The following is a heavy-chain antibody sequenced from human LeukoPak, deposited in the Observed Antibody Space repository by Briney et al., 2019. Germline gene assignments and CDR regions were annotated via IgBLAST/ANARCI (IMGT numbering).Heavy chain of an antibody. Sequence: SETLSLTCTVSGGSISRSRDYWGWIRQPPGKGLEWIGSIYYSGSTYYNPSLKSRVTISGDTSKNRFSLKLSSVTAADTAVYYCARVYYSNSYDYWYFDLWGRGTLVTVSS. CDR2: IYYSGST. V-gene: IGHV4-39*07. D-gene: IGHD6-13*01. J-gene: IGHJ2*01. CDR1: GGSISRSRDY. CDR3: ARVYYSNSYDYWYFDL.